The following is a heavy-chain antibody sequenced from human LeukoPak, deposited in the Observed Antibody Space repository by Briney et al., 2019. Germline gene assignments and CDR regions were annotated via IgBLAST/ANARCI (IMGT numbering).Heavy chain of an antibody. CDR3: ARSEYYYDSSGPHYFDY. D-gene: IGHD3-22*01. CDR1: GFTFSSYS. V-gene: IGHV3-21*01. CDR2: ISSSSSYI. J-gene: IGHJ4*02. Sequence: GGSLRLSCAASGFTFSSYSMNWVRQAPGKGLEWVSSISSSSSYIYYADSVKGRFTISRDNAKNSLYLQMNSLRAEDTAVYYCARSEYYYDSSGPHYFDYWGQGTLVTVSS.